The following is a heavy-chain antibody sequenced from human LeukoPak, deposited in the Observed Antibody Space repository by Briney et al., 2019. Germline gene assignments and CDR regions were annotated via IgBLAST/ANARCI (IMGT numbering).Heavy chain of an antibody. V-gene: IGHV3-23*01. D-gene: IGHD1-14*01. Sequence: GGSLRLSCAASGFTFRTSGMSWVRQAPGKGLEWVSAISGSGGSTYYADSVKGRFTISRDNSENTLFLRMNSLRAEDTAVYYCAKATGYLLWGQGTLVIVSS. CDR1: GFTFRTSG. J-gene: IGHJ4*02. CDR2: ISGSGGST. CDR3: AKATGYLL.